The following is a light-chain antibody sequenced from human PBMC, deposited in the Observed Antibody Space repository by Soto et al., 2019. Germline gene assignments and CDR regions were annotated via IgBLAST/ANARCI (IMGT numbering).Light chain of an antibody. V-gene: IGLV1-47*02. Sequence: QAVVTQPPSASGTPGQRVTISCSGSSSNIGSNYVFWYHQLPGTAPKLLIYANNQRSSGVPDRVSGSKSGTSASLAISGLRSKDEADYYCAVWDDGLSGWVLGGGTKLTVL. CDR2: ANN. CDR1: SSNIGSNY. CDR3: AVWDDGLSGWV. J-gene: IGLJ3*02.